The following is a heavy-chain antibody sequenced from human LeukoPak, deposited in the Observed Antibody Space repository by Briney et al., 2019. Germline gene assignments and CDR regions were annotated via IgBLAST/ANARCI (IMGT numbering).Heavy chain of an antibody. V-gene: IGHV4-59*01. D-gene: IGHD5-18*01. CDR2: IYYSGST. CDR1: GGSISSYY. CDR3: ARLRGYSYGSVRFDP. Sequence: SETLSLTCTVSGGSISSYYWSWIRQPPGKGPEWIGYIYYSGSTNYNPSLKSRVTISVDTSKNQFSLKLSSVTAADTAVYYCARLRGYSYGSVRFDPWGQGTLVTVSS. J-gene: IGHJ5*02.